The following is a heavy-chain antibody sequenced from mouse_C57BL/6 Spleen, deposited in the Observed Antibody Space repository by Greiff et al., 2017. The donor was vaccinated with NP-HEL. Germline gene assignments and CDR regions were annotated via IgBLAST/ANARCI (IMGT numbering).Heavy chain of an antibody. Sequence: QVQLKQPGAELVKPGASVKMSCKASGYTFTSYWITWVKQRPGQGLEWIGDIYPGSGSTDYNEKFKSKATLTVDTSSSTAYMQLNSLTSEDSAVYYCARGSSDFHWYFDVWGTGTTVTVSS. CDR3: ARGSSDFHWYFDV. D-gene: IGHD1-1*01. J-gene: IGHJ1*03. CDR1: GYTFTSYW. V-gene: IGHV1-55*01. CDR2: IYPGSGST.